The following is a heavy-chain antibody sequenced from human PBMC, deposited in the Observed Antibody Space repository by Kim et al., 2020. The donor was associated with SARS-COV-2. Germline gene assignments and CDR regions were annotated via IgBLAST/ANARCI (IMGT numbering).Heavy chain of an antibody. CDR2: IDPSDSYT. CDR3: ARSTHRGGGDV. J-gene: IGHJ6*02. Sequence: GESLKISCKGSGYSFTSHWIFWVRQMPGKGLEWMGRIDPSDSYTNYSPSLQGRVTISTDRSLSTAYLQWSSLKASDTAMYYCARSTHRGGGDVWGRGTTVTVSS. D-gene: IGHD2-2*01. V-gene: IGHV5-10-1*01. CDR1: GYSFTSHW.